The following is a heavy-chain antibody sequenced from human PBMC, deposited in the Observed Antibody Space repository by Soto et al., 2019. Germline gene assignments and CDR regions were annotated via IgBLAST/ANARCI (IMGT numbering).Heavy chain of an antibody. V-gene: IGHV5-51*01. CDR1: EYSFSTYW. D-gene: IGHD1-26*01. J-gene: IGHJ4*02. CDR3: ARHGIVGATTSYFDY. Sequence: GESLKISCKGSEYSFSTYWIAWVRQMPGKGLEWMGIIYPGDFDTRYSPSFQGQVTISADKSINTAYLQWSSLKASDTAMYYCARHGIVGATTSYFDYWGQGTQVTVPQ. CDR2: IYPGDFDT.